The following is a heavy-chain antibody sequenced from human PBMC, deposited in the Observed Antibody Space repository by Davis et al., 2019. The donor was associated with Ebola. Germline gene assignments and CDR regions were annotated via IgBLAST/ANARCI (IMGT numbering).Heavy chain of an antibody. D-gene: IGHD6-13*01. V-gene: IGHV1-18*04. CDR2: INPHNGTT. J-gene: IGHJ4*02. CDR3: ARGIAAAADY. Sequence: AASVQVSCNASGYTFTSYGITWVRQAPGQGLEWMGWINPHNGTTNYAQNVQGRVTMTTDTSTSTAYMELSSLRSEDTAVYYCARGIAAAADYWGQGTLVTVSS. CDR1: GYTFTSYG.